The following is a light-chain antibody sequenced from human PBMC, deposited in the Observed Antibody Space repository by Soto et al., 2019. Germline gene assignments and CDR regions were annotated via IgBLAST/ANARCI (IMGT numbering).Light chain of an antibody. CDR3: SSYTSSSTPNV. CDR2: EVS. V-gene: IGLV2-14*01. CDR1: SSDVGGYNY. Sequence: QSALTQPASVSGSPGQSITISCTGTSSDVGGYNYVSWYQHHPGKAPKLIIYEVSNRPSGVPNRFSGSKSRNTASLTISGLQAEDEADYYCSSYTSSSTPNVFGPGTKLTV. J-gene: IGLJ1*01.